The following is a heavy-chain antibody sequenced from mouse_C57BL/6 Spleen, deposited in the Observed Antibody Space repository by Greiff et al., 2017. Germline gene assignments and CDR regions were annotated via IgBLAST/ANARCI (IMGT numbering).Heavy chain of an antibody. Sequence: EVQVVESGGGLVKPGGSLKLSCAASGFTFSDYGMHWVRQAPEKGLEWVAYISSGSSTIYYADTVKGRFTISRDKAKNTLFLQMTSLRSEDTAMYYWARRYGSSPYAMDYWGQGTSVTVSS. CDR3: ARRYGSSPYAMDY. D-gene: IGHD1-1*01. J-gene: IGHJ4*01. CDR1: GFTFSDYG. V-gene: IGHV5-17*01. CDR2: ISSGSSTI.